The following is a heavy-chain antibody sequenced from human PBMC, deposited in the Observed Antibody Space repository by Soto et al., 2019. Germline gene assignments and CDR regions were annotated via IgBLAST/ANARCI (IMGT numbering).Heavy chain of an antibody. CDR3: ARDHGECSGGNCYNWFDP. CDR1: GGSISSGGCY. J-gene: IGHJ5*02. D-gene: IGHD2-15*01. V-gene: IGHV4-31*03. CDR2: IYYSGST. Sequence: PSETLSLTCTVAGGSISSGGCYWSWIRQHPGKGLEWIGYIYYSGSTYYNPSLKSRVTISVDTSKNQFSLKLSSVTAADSALYYCARDHGECSGGNCYNWFDPWGHGTLVTVSS.